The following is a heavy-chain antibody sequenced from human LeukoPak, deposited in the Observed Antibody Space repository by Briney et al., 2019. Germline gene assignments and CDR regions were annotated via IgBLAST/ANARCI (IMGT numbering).Heavy chain of an antibody. V-gene: IGHV3-48*03. CDR3: ARDPYNGSYGDDYYYYMDV. CDR1: GFTFDDYG. J-gene: IGHJ6*03. Sequence: GGSLRLSCAASGFTFDDYGMNWVRQAPGKGLEWVSYISSSGSTIYYADSVKGRFTISRDNAKNSLSLQMNSLRAEDTAVYYCARDPYNGSYGDDYYYYMDVWGKGTTVTISS. D-gene: IGHD1-26*01. CDR2: ISSSGSTI.